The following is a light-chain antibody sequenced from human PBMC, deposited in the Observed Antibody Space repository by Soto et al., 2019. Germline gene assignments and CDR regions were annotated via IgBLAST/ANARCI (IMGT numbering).Light chain of an antibody. CDR3: CSYAGGGSGACV. CDR1: SSAFASYNL. V-gene: IGLV2-23*02. J-gene: IGLJ1*01. Sequence: QSVLTQPASVSGSPGQSITISCTGTSSAFASYNLVSWYQQHPGKDPKLIISEVSKRPSGVSTRFSASKSGNTASLTISGLQAEGEADYYCCSYAGGGSGACVFGSGTKVTVL. CDR2: EVS.